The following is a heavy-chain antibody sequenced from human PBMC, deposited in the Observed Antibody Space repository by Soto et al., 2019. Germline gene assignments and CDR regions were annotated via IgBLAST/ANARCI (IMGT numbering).Heavy chain of an antibody. J-gene: IGHJ1*01. D-gene: IGHD6-13*01. V-gene: IGHV5-51*01. Sequence: LKISCKGSGYSFTTNWIGWVRQMPGKGLEWMGVIYPGDSDTRYSPSFQGQVAISADKSINTAYLQWSSLKASDTAMYYCARHPGVAEDGTDWGQGTLVTVSS. CDR3: ARHPGVAEDGTD. CDR2: IYPGDSDT. CDR1: GYSFTTNW.